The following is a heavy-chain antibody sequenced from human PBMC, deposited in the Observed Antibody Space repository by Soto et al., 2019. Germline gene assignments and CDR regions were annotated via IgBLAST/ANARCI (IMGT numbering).Heavy chain of an antibody. J-gene: IGHJ4*02. CDR1: SGSVSDTNW. Sequence: QVQLQEWGPGLVKPSGTLSLTCAVFSGSVSDTNWWSWVRQTPGKGLEWIGEIYHTGSSNNNPSLKSRVTTSVDNSKNEVSLRPNSVTAADTAVYDCAGGAWLRPLDYWGQGSLVTVSS. V-gene: IGHV4-4*02. CDR3: AGGAWLRPLDY. CDR2: IYHTGSS. D-gene: IGHD6-19*01.